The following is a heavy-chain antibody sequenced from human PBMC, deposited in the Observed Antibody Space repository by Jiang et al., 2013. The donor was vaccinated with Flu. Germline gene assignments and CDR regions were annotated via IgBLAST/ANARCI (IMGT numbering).Heavy chain of an antibody. D-gene: IGHD3-3*01. J-gene: IGHJ5*02. CDR3: VKDRGGDFWSRILDA. Sequence: VQLVESGGGVVQPGRSLRLSCAAAGFTFSHYGMHWVRQAPGKGLEWVASISYDGTHQYESDSVKGRFSISRDNSDGMVFLQTDSLRPEDTAIYYCVKDRGGDFWSRILDAWGQGTLVTVSS. CDR2: ISYDGTHQ. CDR1: GFTFSHYG. V-gene: IGHV3-30*18.